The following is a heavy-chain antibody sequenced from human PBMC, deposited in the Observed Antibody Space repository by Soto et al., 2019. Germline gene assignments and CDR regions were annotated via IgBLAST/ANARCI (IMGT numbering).Heavy chain of an antibody. Sequence: GASVKVSCKASGYTFTSYGISWVRQAPGQGLEWMGWISAYNGNTNYAQKLQGRVTMTTDTSTSTAYMELRSLRSDDTAVYYCAAAVIVGATNAFDIWGQRTMVTVSS. CDR3: AAAVIVGATNAFDI. V-gene: IGHV1-18*04. J-gene: IGHJ3*02. CDR2: ISAYNGNT. D-gene: IGHD1-26*01. CDR1: GYTFTSYG.